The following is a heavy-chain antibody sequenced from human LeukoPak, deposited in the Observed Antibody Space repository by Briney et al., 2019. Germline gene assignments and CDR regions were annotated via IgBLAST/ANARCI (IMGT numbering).Heavy chain of an antibody. V-gene: IGHV4-59*01. CDR3: ARGTYNTGYWTLDS. J-gene: IGHJ4*02. CDR1: GFTFSDYY. D-gene: IGHD6-19*01. Sequence: LRLSCAASGFTFSDYYMSWIRQAPGKGLEWIGYIYYSGKTTYNPSLKSRVTISLDMSINQFSLNLSSVTAADTALYYCARGTYNTGYWTLDSWGQGTLVAVSS. CDR2: IYYSGKT.